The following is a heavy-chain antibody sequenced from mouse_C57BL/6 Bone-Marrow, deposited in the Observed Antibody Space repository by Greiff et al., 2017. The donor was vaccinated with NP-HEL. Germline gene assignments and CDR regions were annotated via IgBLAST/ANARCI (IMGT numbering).Heavy chain of an antibody. CDR1: GYTFTSYW. D-gene: IGHD2-4*01. V-gene: IGHV1-50*01. J-gene: IGHJ2*01. CDR3: ARRGYDYPDY. CDR2: IDPSDSYT. Sequence: QVQLKESGAELVKPGASVKLSCKASGYTFTSYWMQWVKQRPGQGLEWIGEIDPSDSYTNYNQKFKGKATLTVDTSSSTAYMQLSSLTSEDSAVYYCARRGYDYPDYWGQGTTLTVSS.